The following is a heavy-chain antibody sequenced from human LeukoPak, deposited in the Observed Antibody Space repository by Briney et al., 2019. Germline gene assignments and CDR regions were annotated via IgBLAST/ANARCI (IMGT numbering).Heavy chain of an antibody. V-gene: IGHV3-9*03. D-gene: IGHD6-13*01. Sequence: GGSLRLSCAASGFTVSTNFMGWVRQAPGKGLEWVSGISWNSGSIGYADSVKGRFTISRDNAKNSLYLQMNSLRAEDMALYYCAKDKEAALLGGFDYWGQGTLVTVSS. CDR2: ISWNSGSI. J-gene: IGHJ4*02. CDR3: AKDKEAALLGGFDY. CDR1: GFTVSTNF.